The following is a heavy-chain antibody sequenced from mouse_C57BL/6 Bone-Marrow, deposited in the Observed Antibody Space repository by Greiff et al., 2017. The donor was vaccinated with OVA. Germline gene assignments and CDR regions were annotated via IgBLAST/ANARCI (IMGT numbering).Heavy chain of an antibody. CDR2: IDPEDGDT. J-gene: IGHJ1*03. Sequence: VQLQQSGAELVRPGASVKLSCTASGFNIKDYYMHWVKQRPEQGLEWIGRIDPEDGDTEYAPKFQGKGTMTADTSSNTAYLQLSSLTSEDTAVYYCTTNYGYDVWYFDVWGTGTTVTVSS. D-gene: IGHD2-2*01. CDR1: GFNIKDYY. CDR3: TTNYGYDVWYFDV. V-gene: IGHV14-1*01.